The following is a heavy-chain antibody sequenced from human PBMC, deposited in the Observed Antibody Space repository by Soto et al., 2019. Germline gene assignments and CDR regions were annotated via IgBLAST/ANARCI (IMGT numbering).Heavy chain of an antibody. CDR2: IHYSGVT. D-gene: IGHD6-6*01. J-gene: IGHJ6*02. V-gene: IGHV4-59*01. CDR3: ARDRAEGSSSTPAGGMDV. Sequence: SETLSLTCSVSGGSIRTYYWNWIRQPPGGGLEWIAYIHYSGVTNYSPSLRGRVSISIDRSNNEFSLKVSSVTAADTAVYYCARDRAEGSSSTPAGGMDVWGPGTAVTVSS. CDR1: GGSIRTYY.